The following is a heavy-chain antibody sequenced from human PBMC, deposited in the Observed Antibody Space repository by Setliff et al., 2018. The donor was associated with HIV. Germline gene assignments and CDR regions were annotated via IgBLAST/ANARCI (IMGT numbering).Heavy chain of an antibody. CDR1: GFNVNNKY. CDR3: ARARGGNSEWSY. V-gene: IGHV3-74*03. J-gene: IGHJ4*02. CDR2: INSDGSST. D-gene: IGHD2-15*01. Sequence: GGSLRLSCAASGFNVNNKYMSWVRQAPGKGLEWVSRINSDGSSTTYADFVKGRFTISRDNAKNTLYLQMNSLRAEDTAVYSCARARGGNSEWSYWGQGTLVTVSS.